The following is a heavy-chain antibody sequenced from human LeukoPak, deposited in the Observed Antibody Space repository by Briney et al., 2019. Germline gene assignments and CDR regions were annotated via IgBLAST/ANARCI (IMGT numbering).Heavy chain of an antibody. CDR2: ISGFNT. CDR3: AKDVCTSPRCLLYFDS. D-gene: IGHD2-8*01. Sequence: PGGSLRLSCTTPGFAFSNYAMNWVRQAPGKGPEWVSGISGFNTYYADSVKGRFTIFRDNSKTVLYLQMDRLRAEDTAVYSCAKDVCTSPRCLLYFDSWGQGTLVTVSS. CDR1: GFAFSNYA. V-gene: IGHV3-23*01. J-gene: IGHJ4*02.